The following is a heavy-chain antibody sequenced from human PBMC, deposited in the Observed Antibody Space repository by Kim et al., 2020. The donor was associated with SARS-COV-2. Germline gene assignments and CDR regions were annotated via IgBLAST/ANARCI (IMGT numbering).Heavy chain of an antibody. CDR3: ARVTLLLWFGELSGPFD. CDR1: GFTFSSYA. J-gene: IGHJ4*01. D-gene: IGHD3-10*01. V-gene: IGHV3-30-3*01. CDR2: ISYDGSNK. Sequence: GGSLRLSCAASGFTFSSYAMHWVRQAPGKGLEWVAVISYDGSNKYYADSVKGRFTISRDNSKNTLYLQMNSLRAEDTAVYYCARVTLLLWFGELSGPFD.